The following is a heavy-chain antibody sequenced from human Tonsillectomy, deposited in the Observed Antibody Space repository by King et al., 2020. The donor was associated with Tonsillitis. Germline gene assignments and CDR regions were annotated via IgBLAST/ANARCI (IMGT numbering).Heavy chain of an antibody. CDR3: AVCTSRSYGAYGDYGDECTLDS. Sequence: GWVRQMPGKGLEWMGIIYPCDSDTRYSPSFQGQVTISADKSISTAYLQWSSLKASDTAMYYCAVCTSRSYGAYGDYGDECTLDSWSQGTLVTVSS. CDR2: IYPCDSDT. V-gene: IGHV5-51*01. J-gene: IGHJ4*02. D-gene: IGHD4-17*01.